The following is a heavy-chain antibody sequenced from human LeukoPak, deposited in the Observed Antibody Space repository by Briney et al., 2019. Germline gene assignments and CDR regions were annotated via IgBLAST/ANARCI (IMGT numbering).Heavy chain of an antibody. CDR1: GFTFSNFA. V-gene: IGHV3-23*01. J-gene: IGHJ4*02. CDR3: ANDLLYSSSSAVDS. Sequence: PGGSLRLSCAASGFTFSNFAMTWVRQAPGKGLEWVSTISVSGGSTYYADSVKGRFTISRDNSKNTLYLQMNSLRAEDTAVYYCANDLLYSSSSAVDSWGQGSLVTVSS. CDR2: ISVSGGST. D-gene: IGHD6-13*01.